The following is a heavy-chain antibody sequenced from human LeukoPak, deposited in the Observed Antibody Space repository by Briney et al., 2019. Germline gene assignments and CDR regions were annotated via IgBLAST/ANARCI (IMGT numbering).Heavy chain of an antibody. D-gene: IGHD3-10*01. Sequence: GGSLRLSCAASGFTFSSYSMNWVRQAPGKGLEWVSSISSSSSYIYYADSVKGRFTISRDNAENSLYLQMNSLRAEDTAVYYCAGDVLYYYGSGSSAGWFDPWGQGTLVTVSS. CDR3: AGDVLYYYGSGSSAGWFDP. CDR2: ISSSSSYI. CDR1: GFTFSSYS. V-gene: IGHV3-21*01. J-gene: IGHJ5*02.